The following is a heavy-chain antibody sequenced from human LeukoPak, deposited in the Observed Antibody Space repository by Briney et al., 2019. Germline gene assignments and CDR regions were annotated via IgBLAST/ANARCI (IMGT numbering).Heavy chain of an antibody. V-gene: IGHV3-7*01. D-gene: IGHD3-10*01. CDR3: ARGLVTMLRGVMGY. Sequence: QPGGSLRLSCAASGFTFSTYWMTWVRQAPGKGLEWVANIKQDGSEKTYVDSVGGRFTISRDNAKTSLYLQMNSLRVDDTAIYYCARGLVTMLRGVMGYWGQGTLVTVST. CDR2: IKQDGSEK. J-gene: IGHJ4*02. CDR1: GFTFSTYW.